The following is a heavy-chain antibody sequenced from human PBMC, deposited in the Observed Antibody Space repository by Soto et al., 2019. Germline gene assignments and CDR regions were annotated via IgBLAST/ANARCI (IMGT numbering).Heavy chain of an antibody. J-gene: IGHJ6*02. CDR1: GGSFSDHY. CDR2: IYYSGST. D-gene: IGHD6-13*01. CDR3: ARAVSSSWSWGMDV. Sequence: SETLSLTCAVYGGSFSDHYWSWTRQTPGKGLEWIGYIYYSGSTYYNPSLKSRVTISVDTSKNQFSLKLSSVTAADTAVYYRARAVSSSWSWGMDVWGQGTTVTVSS. V-gene: IGHV4-34*09.